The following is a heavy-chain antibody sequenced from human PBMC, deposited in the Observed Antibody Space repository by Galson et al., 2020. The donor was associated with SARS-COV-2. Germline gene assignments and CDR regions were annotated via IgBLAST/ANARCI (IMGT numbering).Heavy chain of an antibody. V-gene: IGHV4-61*02. CDR1: GGSISSGNYY. CDR2: IYKSGNT. J-gene: IGHJ6*02. CDR3: ARGNSPCVTMFGIVTGPCGMDV. D-gene: IGHD3-3*01. Sequence: SATLSLTCTVSGGSISSGNYYWSWIRQPAGKGLEWIGRIYKSGNTNYNPSLWSQVTISVDTSKNQFSLKLRSVTAADTAVYHCARGNSPCVTMFGIVTGPCGMDVWGQGTAVTVSS.